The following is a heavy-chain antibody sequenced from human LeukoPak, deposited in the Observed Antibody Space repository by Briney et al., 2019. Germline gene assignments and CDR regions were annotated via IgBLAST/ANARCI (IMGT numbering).Heavy chain of an antibody. CDR2: IHIGGSK. CDR3: ASPTPTQEMATSPLDY. V-gene: IGHV3-66*01. D-gene: IGHD5-24*01. CDR1: GFTHSSNY. J-gene: IGHJ4*02. Sequence: GGPLRLSCAPSGFTHSSNYMSWVRQAPRKGLEGVSVIHIGGSKYYADSVKERFTISRNNSKDTLYLQMNRRRAEDTAVDYCASPTPTQEMATSPLDYWGQGTLVTVSS.